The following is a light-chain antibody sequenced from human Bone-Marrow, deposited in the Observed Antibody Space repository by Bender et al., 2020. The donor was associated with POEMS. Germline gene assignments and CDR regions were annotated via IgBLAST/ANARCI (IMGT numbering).Light chain of an antibody. Sequence: QSALTQPASVSGAPGQSITISCTGTSSDIGGYNFVSWYQQLPGKAPKLIIYDVSNRPSGGSHRFSGSKSGNTASLTIFGLQAEDEAEYFCSSYTANSPLGVFGTGTQVIVL. CDR2: DVS. V-gene: IGLV2-14*03. CDR3: SSYTANSPLGV. J-gene: IGLJ1*01. CDR1: SSDIGGYNF.